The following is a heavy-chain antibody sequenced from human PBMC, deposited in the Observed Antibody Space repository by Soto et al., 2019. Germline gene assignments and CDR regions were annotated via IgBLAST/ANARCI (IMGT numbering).Heavy chain of an antibody. CDR2: IGSAGDP. J-gene: IGHJ4*02. D-gene: IGHD6-19*01. V-gene: IGHV3-13*05. CDR1: GFTFSSSD. CDR3: AKTPLVLAVASFDS. Sequence: GGSLRLYGAASGFTFSSSDMHWVRQATGKGLEWVSGIGSAGDPYYAGSVKGRFTISRENAKNSLYLQMNSLRAGDTAVYYCAKTPLVLAVASFDSWGQGTLVTVS.